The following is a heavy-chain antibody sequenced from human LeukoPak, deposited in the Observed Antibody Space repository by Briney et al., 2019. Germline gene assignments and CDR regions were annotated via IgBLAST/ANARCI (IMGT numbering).Heavy chain of an antibody. CDR1: GFHCKSYG. D-gene: IGHD6-6*01. CDR2: IWNDGSNK. J-gene: IGHJ4*02. Sequence: GGSLRLSGVASGFHCKSYGMHWVRQGPGKGLEWVAVIWNDGSNKYYADSGKGRFTSSRYDSTNTLSLRMNSLIDKDTAVYFCARSRDGSSSGVGDCFDYWGQGTLVTVAS. V-gene: IGHV3-33*02. CDR3: ARSRDGSSSGVGDCFDY.